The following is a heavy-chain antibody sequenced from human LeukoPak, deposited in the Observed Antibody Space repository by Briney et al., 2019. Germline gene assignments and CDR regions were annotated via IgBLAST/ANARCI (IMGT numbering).Heavy chain of an antibody. CDR2: IIPIFGTA. D-gene: IGHD3-22*01. CDR1: GGTFSSYA. CDR3: ARGLEYSSGYYFDY. V-gene: IGHV1-69*13. J-gene: IGHJ4*02. Sequence: ASVKVSCKASGGTFSSYAISWVRQAPGQGLEWMGGIIPIFGTANYAQKFQGRVTITADESTSTAYMELSSLRSGDTAVYYCARGLEYSSGYYFDYWGQGTLVTVSS.